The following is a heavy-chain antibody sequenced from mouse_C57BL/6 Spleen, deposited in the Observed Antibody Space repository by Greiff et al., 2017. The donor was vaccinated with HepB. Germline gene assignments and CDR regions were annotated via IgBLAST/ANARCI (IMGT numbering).Heavy chain of an antibody. J-gene: IGHJ2*01. V-gene: IGHV14-3*01. CDR2: IDPANGNT. D-gene: IGHD2-3*01. Sequence: EVQGVESVAELVRPGASVKLSCTASGFNIKNTYMHWVKQRPEQGLEWIGRIDPANGNTKYAPKFQGKATITADTSSNTAYLQLSSLTSEDTAIYYCARFMMVKRYFDYWGQGTTLTVSS. CDR3: ARFMMVKRYFDY. CDR1: GFNIKNTY.